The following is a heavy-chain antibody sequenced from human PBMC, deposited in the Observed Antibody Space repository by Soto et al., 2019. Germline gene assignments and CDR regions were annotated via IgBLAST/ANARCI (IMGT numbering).Heavy chain of an antibody. D-gene: IGHD6-19*01. V-gene: IGHV3-9*01. CDR1: GFTFDDYA. CDR3: ARDLSSGPPKGMDV. CDR2: ISWNSGNI. Sequence: PGGSLRLSCAASGFTFDDYAMHWVRQAPGKGLEWVSGISWNSGNIDYADSVKGRFTISRDNVKNSLYLQMNSLRAEDTALYYCARDLSSGPPKGMDVWGQGTTVTVSS. J-gene: IGHJ6*02.